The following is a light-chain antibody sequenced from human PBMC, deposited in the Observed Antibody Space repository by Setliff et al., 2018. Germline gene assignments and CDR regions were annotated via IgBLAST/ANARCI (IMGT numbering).Light chain of an antibody. V-gene: IGLV2-14*03. Sequence: QSVLAQPASVSGSPGQSITISCTGSSGDIGSFTFVSWYQQYSDEAPKLIIFEVSDRPSGISDRFSGSKSANTASLTISGLQAEDEADYYCSSYTSNGLYVFGTGTKVTVL. J-gene: IGLJ1*01. CDR1: SGDIGSFTF. CDR3: SSYTSNGLYV. CDR2: EVS.